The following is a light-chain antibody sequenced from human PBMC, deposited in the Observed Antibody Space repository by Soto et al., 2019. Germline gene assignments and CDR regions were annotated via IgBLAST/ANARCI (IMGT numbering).Light chain of an antibody. CDR1: QGISDY. V-gene: IGKV1-27*01. Sequence: DIQMTQSPSSLSASVGDRVTITCRASQGISDYLAWYQQKPGKVHKLLIYAASTLQSGVPSRFSGSGSGTDFTLTISSLQPEDVATYYCKKYNGAPPKFTFGPGTKVDIK. CDR3: KKYNGAPPKFT. CDR2: AAS. J-gene: IGKJ3*01.